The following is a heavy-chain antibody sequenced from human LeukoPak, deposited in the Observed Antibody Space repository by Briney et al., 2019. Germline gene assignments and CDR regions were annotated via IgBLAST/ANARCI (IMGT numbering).Heavy chain of an antibody. V-gene: IGHV3-11*05. CDR2: ISSSSYT. CDR1: GFTFSDYY. CDR3: ARGHIAVAFNFDY. J-gene: IGHJ4*02. Sequence: GGSLRLSCAASGFTFSDYYMSWIRQAPGKGLEWVSYISSSSYTNYADSVKGRFTISRDNAKNSLYLQMNSLRAEDTAVYYCARGHIAVAFNFDYWGQGTLVTVSS. D-gene: IGHD6-19*01.